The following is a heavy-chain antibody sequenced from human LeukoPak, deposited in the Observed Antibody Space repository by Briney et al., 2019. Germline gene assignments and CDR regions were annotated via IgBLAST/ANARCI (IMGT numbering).Heavy chain of an antibody. CDR3: ARAVSTFGGVRNYFDS. Sequence: PGGSLRLSCAASGFTFIGHNMNWVRQAPGKGLEWVSFVSISSGTIYYADSVKGRFRISRDNAKSSLDLEMNSLRAEDTAVYYCARAVSTFGGVRNYFDSWGQGTLVTVSS. D-gene: IGHD3-16*01. CDR2: VSISSGTI. V-gene: IGHV3-48*04. CDR1: GFTFIGHN. J-gene: IGHJ4*02.